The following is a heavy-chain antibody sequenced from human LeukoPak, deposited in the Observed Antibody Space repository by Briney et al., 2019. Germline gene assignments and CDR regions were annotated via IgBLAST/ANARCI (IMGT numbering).Heavy chain of an antibody. CDR3: AKDFSSGYYYFDY. V-gene: IGHV3-9*01. CDR1: GFTFDDYA. CDR2: INWNSGSK. D-gene: IGHD3-22*01. Sequence: GGSLRLSCAASGFTFDDYAIHWVRQAPGKGLEWVSGINWNSGSKHYADSVKGRFTISRDNAKNSLYLQMNGLRAEDTALYYCAKDFSSGYYYFDYWGQGTLVTVSS. J-gene: IGHJ4*02.